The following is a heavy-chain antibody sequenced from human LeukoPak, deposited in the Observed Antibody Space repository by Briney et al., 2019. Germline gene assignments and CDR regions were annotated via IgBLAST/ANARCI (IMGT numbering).Heavy chain of an antibody. CDR2: IYYRGST. CDR3: ARRTGRLRGYDH. CDR1: GGSISSYY. Sequence: SETLSLTCTVSGGSISSYYWSWLRQPPGKGLEWTGNIYYRGSTNYNPSLKSRVTISVDTSKNQFSLKLSSVTAADTAVYYCARRTGRLRGYDHWGQGTLVTVSS. J-gene: IGHJ4*02. V-gene: IGHV4-59*01. D-gene: IGHD3-10*01.